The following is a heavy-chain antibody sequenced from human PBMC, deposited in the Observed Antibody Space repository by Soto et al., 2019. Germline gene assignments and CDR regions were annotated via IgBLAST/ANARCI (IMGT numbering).Heavy chain of an antibody. Sequence: GESLKISCKGSGYSFTSYWISWVRQMPGKGLEWMGRIDPSDSYTNYSPSFQGHVTISADKSISTAYLQWSRLKASDTAMYSCARQGAAAGTNYYYGMDVWGQGTTVTVSS. CDR3: ARQGAAAGTNYYYGMDV. CDR2: IDPSDSYT. J-gene: IGHJ6*02. D-gene: IGHD6-13*01. V-gene: IGHV5-10-1*01. CDR1: GYSFTSYW.